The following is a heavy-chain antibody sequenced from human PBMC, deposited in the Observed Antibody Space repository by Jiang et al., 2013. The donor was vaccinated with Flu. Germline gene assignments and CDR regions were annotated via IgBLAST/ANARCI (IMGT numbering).Heavy chain of an antibody. CDR2: ISGSGGST. CDR3: AKGQTYYYYYGMDV. CDR1: GFTFSSYA. V-gene: IGHV3-23*01. J-gene: IGHJ6*02. Sequence: PGGSLRLSCAASGFTFSSYAMSWVRQAPGKGLEWVSAISGSGGSTYYADSVKGRFTISRDNSKNTLYLQMNSLRAEDTAVYYCAKGQTYYYYYGMDVWGQGTTVTVSS.